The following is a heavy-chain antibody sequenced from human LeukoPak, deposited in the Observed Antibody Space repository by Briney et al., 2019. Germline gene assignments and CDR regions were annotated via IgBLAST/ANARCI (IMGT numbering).Heavy chain of an antibody. CDR2: ISGSGDGA. CDR1: GFTFSTYA. V-gene: IGHV3-23*01. J-gene: IGHJ4*02. D-gene: IGHD2-21*01. Sequence: GGSLRLSCAASGFTFSTYAMSWVRQAPGKGLQWVSLISGSGDGAHYADSVKGRFTISRDNSKNTVYLQMTNLKAEDTAVYYCAKGYIQLWWFDYWGQGTLVTVSS. CDR3: AKGYIQLWWFDY.